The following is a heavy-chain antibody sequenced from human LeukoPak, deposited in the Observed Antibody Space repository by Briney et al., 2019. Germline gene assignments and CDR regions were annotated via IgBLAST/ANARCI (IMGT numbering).Heavy chain of an antibody. Sequence: SQTLSLTCAIYGDSVSSNGAAWNWIRQSPSRGLEWLGRTYYRSKWYSDYAVSVKSRITINPDTSKNQFSLQLNSVTPEDTAVYYCARGGRDGGNSFDYWGLGTLVTVSS. D-gene: IGHD4-23*01. CDR1: GDSVSSNGAA. CDR3: ARGGRDGGNSFDY. J-gene: IGHJ4*02. V-gene: IGHV6-1*01. CDR2: TYYRSKWYS.